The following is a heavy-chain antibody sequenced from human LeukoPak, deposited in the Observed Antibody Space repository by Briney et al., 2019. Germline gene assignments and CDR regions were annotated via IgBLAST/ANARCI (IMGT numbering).Heavy chain of an antibody. CDR2: ISSSGSTI. D-gene: IGHD6-19*01. CDR3: ARDRREGGWSKGWFDP. V-gene: IGHV3-11*01. Sequence: GGSLRLSCAASGFTFSDYYMSWIRQAPGKGLEWVSYISSSGSTIYYADSVKGRFTISRDNAKNPLYLQMNSLRAEDTAVYYCARDRREGGWSKGWFDPWGQGTLVTVSS. CDR1: GFTFSDYY. J-gene: IGHJ5*02.